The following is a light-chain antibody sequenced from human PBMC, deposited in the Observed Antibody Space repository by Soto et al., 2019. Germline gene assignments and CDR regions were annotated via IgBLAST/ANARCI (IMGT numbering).Light chain of an antibody. CDR3: QQYNNWPPWT. V-gene: IGKV3-15*01. CDR1: QSVTNN. CDR2: GAS. Sequence: EIVMTQSPATLSVSPGDTATLSCRASQSVTNNLAWYQQKPGQAPRLLISGASTRATGIPARLSGSGSGTEFTLTISSLQSEDVAVYYCQQYNNWPPWTFGQGTKVEIK. J-gene: IGKJ1*01.